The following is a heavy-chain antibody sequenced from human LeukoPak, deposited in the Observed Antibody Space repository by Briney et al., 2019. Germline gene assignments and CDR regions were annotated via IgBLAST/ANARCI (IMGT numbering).Heavy chain of an antibody. CDR1: GYTFTSYG. V-gene: IGHV1-18*01. CDR3: ARALLWFGEPSHIDY. CDR2: ITAYNDNT. Sequence: ASVKVSCKASGYTFTSYGISWVRQAPGQGLEWMGWITAYNDNTNYAQKLQGRVTMPTDTSTSTAYMELRSLRSDDTAVYYCARALLWFGEPSHIDYWGQGTLVTASS. D-gene: IGHD3-10*01. J-gene: IGHJ4*02.